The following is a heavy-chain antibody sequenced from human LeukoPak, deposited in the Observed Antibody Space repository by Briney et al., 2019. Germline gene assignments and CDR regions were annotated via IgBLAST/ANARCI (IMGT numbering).Heavy chain of an antibody. CDR1: GFTFSSYS. CDR3: ARDRYCSGGSCYAPIDY. J-gene: IGHJ4*02. V-gene: IGHV3-21*01. CDR2: ISSSSSYI. Sequence: GGSLRLPCAASGFTFSSYSMNWVRQAPGKGLEWVSSISSSSSYIYYADSVKGRFTISRDNAKNSLYLQMNSLRAEDTAVYYCARDRYCSGGSCYAPIDYWGQGTLVTVSS. D-gene: IGHD2-15*01.